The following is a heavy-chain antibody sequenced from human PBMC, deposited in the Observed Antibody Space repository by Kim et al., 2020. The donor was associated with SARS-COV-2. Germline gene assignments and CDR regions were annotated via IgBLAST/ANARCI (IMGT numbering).Heavy chain of an antibody. J-gene: IGHJ6*02. CDR2: ISYDGRNK. Sequence: GGSLRLSCAASGLSFDDSAMNWVRQPPGKGLEWVAVISYDGRNKDYADSVKGRFTISRDNSKRTLHLQMNSLRVEDTAVYYCARGNYYESVSLSDYYNGMDVWGQGTTVTVSS. CDR3: ARGNYYESVSLSDYYNGMDV. CDR1: GLSFDDSA. V-gene: IGHV3-30-3*01. D-gene: IGHD3-10*01.